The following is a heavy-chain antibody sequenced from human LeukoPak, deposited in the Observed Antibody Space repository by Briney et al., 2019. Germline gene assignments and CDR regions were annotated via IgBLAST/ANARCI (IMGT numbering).Heavy chain of an antibody. D-gene: IGHD5-12*01. Sequence: PGGSLRLSCAASGFTFSSYGMHWVRQAPGKGLEWVAVISYDGSNKYYADSVKGRFTISRDNSKNTLYLQMNSLRAEDTAVYYCAKVGYSGFYCYYYGMDVWGQGTTVTVSS. CDR1: GFTFSSYG. J-gene: IGHJ6*02. CDR3: AKVGYSGFYCYYYGMDV. CDR2: ISYDGSNK. V-gene: IGHV3-30*18.